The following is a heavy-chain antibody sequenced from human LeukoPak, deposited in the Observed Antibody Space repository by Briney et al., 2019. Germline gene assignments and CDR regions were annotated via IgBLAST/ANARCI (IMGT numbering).Heavy chain of an antibody. Sequence: PGGSLRLSCAASGFTFSSYWMSWVRQAPGKGLEWVGRIKSKTDGGTTDYAAPVKGRFTISRDDSKNTLYLQMNSLKTEDTAVYYCTTDYYDSSGYYWSEGKYFQHWGQGTLVTVSS. CDR1: GFTFSSYW. D-gene: IGHD3-22*01. CDR3: TTDYYDSSGYYWSEGKYFQH. V-gene: IGHV3-15*01. J-gene: IGHJ1*01. CDR2: IKSKTDGGTT.